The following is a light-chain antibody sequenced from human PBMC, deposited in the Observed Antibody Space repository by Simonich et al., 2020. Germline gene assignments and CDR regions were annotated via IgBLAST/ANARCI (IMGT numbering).Light chain of an antibody. CDR2: KDS. CDR3: QSADSSGTYVV. Sequence: SYELTQPPSVSVSPGQTARITCSGDALPKKYAYWYQQKPGQAPVLVIYKDSERPPGIPDRFSGSSSGTTVTLTISGVQAEDEADYYCQSADSSGTYVVFGGGTKLTVL. CDR1: ALPKKY. V-gene: IGLV3-25*03. J-gene: IGLJ2*01.